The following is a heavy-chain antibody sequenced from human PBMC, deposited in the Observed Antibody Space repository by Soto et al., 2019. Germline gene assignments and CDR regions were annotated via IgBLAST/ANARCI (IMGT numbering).Heavy chain of an antibody. CDR1: GFTFNTYG. CDR2: ISGSGGSA. CDR3: AKGLQFWEWLFDX. V-gene: IGHV3-23*01. Sequence: GGSLRLSFAVSGFTFNTYGMSWVRQPPGKGLEWVSSISGSGGSAYYADSVKGRFTISRDNSKNTLYLEMNSLRAEDTAVYYCAKGLQFWEWLFDXWGRGTMVTVSX. D-gene: IGHD3-3*01. J-gene: IGHJ5*01.